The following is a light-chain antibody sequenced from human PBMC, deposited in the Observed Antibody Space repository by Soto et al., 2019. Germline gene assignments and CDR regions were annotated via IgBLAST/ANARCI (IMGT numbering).Light chain of an antibody. CDR2: GAS. J-gene: IGKJ4*01. V-gene: IGKV3-20*01. CDR1: QSVSSSY. Sequence: EIVLTQSPGTLSLSPGERATLSCRASQSVSSSYLAWYHQKPGQAPRLLIYGASSRATGIPDRFSGSGSGTVFTLTISRLETEDFAVYYCQQYGSSPAFGGGTKVEIK. CDR3: QQYGSSPA.